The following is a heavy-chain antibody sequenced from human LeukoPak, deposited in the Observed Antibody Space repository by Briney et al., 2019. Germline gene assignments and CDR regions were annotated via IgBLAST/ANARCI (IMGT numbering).Heavy chain of an antibody. CDR3: ARAMAGTFFDY. CDR2: IGIAGDT. J-gene: IGHJ4*02. Sequence: GGSLRLSCAASGFTFSDYDMHWVRHPTGKRLEGVSVIGIAGDTYYSGSVKDRFTISREDAKNSLYLQMNSLRAGDTAVYYCARAMAGTFFDYWGQGTLVTVSS. CDR1: GFTFSDYD. V-gene: IGHV3-13*01. D-gene: IGHD6-19*01.